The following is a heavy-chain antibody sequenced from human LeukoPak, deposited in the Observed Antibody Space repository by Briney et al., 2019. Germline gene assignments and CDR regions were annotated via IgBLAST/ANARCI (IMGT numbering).Heavy chain of an antibody. CDR2: ISAYNGNT. Sequence: ASVKVSCKASGYTFTSYGISWVRQAPGQGLEWMGWISAYNGNTNYAQKLQGRVTMTTDTSTSTAYMELRSLRSDDTAVYYCARGGYCSSTSCYYYYYYMDVWGKGTTVTVSS. CDR3: ARGGYCSSTSCYYYYYYMDV. CDR1: GYTFTSYG. V-gene: IGHV1-18*01. D-gene: IGHD2-2*01. J-gene: IGHJ6*03.